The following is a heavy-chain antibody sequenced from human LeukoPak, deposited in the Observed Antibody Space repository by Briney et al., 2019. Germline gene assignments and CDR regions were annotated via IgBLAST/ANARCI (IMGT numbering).Heavy chain of an antibody. CDR3: AICYDSSGYYPQNDAFDI. Sequence: AVPVSCKASGGTFSRYTISWVRQAPGQGLEWMGRIFPILGIANYAQKFHGRVTITADKSTSTAYMELSSLRSEDTAVYYCAICYDSSGYYPQNDAFDIWGQGTMVSVSS. CDR1: GGTFSRYT. V-gene: IGHV1-69*02. J-gene: IGHJ3*02. D-gene: IGHD3-22*01. CDR2: IFPILGIA.